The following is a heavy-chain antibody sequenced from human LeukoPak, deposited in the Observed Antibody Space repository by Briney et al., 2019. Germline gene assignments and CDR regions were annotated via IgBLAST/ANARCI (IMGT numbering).Heavy chain of an antibody. CDR3: GXXXXVXXAXXXXXDP. J-gene: IGHJ5*02. CDR2: IYPGDSDT. V-gene: IGHV5-51*01. Sequence: KXXGYSFTNYWIGWVRQMPGKGLEGMGIIYPGDSDTRYSPSFQGQVTISADKSISTAYLQWSSLEASDTAMYYCGXXXXVXXAXXXXXDPWGQGTLVTVSS. CDR1: GYSFTNYW.